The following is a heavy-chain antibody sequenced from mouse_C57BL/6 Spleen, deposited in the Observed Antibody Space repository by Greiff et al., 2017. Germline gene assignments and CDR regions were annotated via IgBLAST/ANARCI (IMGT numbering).Heavy chain of an antibody. Sequence: DVQLVESGGGLVKPGGSLKLSCAASGFTFSSYAMSWVRQTPEKRLEWVATISDGGSYTYYPDNVKGRFTISRDNAKNNLYLQMSHLQSEDTAMYYCARVRNYYAMDYWGQGTSVTVSS. CDR3: ARVRNYYAMDY. V-gene: IGHV5-4*01. CDR2: ISDGGSYT. J-gene: IGHJ4*01. CDR1: GFTFSSYA.